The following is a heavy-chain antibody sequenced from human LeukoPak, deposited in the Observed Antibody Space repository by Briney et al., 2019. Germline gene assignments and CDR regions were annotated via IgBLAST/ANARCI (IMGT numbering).Heavy chain of an antibody. V-gene: IGHV3-7*01. J-gene: IGHJ3*02. CDR3: ARDRGDAYSDDAFDI. D-gene: IGHD5-24*01. Sequence: GGSLRLSCAASGFTLSNAWMNWVRQAPGKGLEWVANIKQDRSEKYYVDSVKGRFTISRDNAKNSLYLQINSLRAEDTAVYYCARDRGDAYSDDAFDIWGQGTMVIVSS. CDR2: IKQDRSEK. CDR1: GFTLSNAW.